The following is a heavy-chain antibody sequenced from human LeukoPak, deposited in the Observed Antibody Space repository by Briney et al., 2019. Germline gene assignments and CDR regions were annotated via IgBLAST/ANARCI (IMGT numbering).Heavy chain of an antibody. D-gene: IGHD2-21*02. J-gene: IGHJ2*01. CDR1: GFTFDDYA. CDR3: ARTANKNWYFDL. CDR2: ISWDGGST. Sequence: GGSLRLSCAASGFTFDDYAMHWVRQAPGKGLEWVSLISWDGGSTYYADSVKGRFTISRDNAKNSLYLQMNSPRAEDTAVYYCARTANKNWYFDLWGRGTLVTVSS. V-gene: IGHV3-43D*03.